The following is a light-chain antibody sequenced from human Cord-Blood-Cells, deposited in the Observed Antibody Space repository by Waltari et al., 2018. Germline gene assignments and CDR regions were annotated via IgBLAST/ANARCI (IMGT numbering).Light chain of an antibody. J-gene: IGLJ2*01. Sequence: SSELTQPPSVSVSPGQTASITCSGHALPKQYAYWYQQKPGQAPVLVIYKDSERPSGIPERFSGSSSGTTVTLTISGVQAEDEADYYCQSADSSGTYVVFGGGTKLTVL. CDR2: KDS. V-gene: IGLV3-25*03. CDR1: ALPKQY. CDR3: QSADSSGTYVV.